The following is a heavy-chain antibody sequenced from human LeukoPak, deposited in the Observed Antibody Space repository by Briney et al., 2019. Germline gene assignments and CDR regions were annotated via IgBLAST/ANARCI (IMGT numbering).Heavy chain of an antibody. J-gene: IGHJ4*02. V-gene: IGHV1-2*02. CDR2: INPNSGDT. CDR3: GFGAGNYRFDY. Sequence: ASVKVSCKASGYTFTGYFIHWVRQAPGQGPEWMGWINPNSGDTNYIQNFQGRVTMTRGTSISTAYMELSRLRSDDTAIYYCGFGAGNYRFDYWGQGTLVTVSS. D-gene: IGHD3-10*01. CDR1: GYTFTGYF.